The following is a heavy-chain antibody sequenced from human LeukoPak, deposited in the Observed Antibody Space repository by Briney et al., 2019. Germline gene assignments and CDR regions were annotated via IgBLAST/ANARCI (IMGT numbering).Heavy chain of an antibody. CDR3: AKGGGVEEAYYFDY. J-gene: IGHJ4*02. CDR2: IYSGGST. CDR1: GFTFSSYG. Sequence: GGSLRLSCAASGFTFSSYGMHWVRQAPGKGLEWVSVIYSGGSTYYADSVKGRFTISRDNSKNTLYLQMNSLRAEDTAVYYCAKGGGVEEAYYFDYWGQGTLVTVSS. V-gene: IGHV3-NL1*01. D-gene: IGHD1-1*01.